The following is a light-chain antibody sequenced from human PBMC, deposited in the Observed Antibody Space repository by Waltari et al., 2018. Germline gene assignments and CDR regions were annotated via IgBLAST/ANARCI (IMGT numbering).Light chain of an antibody. CDR2: WAS. V-gene: IGKV4-1*01. J-gene: IGKJ1*01. CDR3: QQYYTTPRT. Sequence: DIVMTQSPDSLAVSLGERATINCKSSQSVLFSSNNKNYLAWYQQKPGQPPKLLIYWASTREPGVPDRFSGSGSGTDFTLTINSLRAEDVAVYYCQQYYTTPRTFGQGTKVEIK. CDR1: QSVLFSSNNKNY.